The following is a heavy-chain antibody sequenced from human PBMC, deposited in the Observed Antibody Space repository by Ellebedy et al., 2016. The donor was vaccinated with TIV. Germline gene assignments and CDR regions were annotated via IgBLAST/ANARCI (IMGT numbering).Heavy chain of an antibody. CDR3: ARAVGGNSQIDH. CDR2: ISNDGRNA. D-gene: IGHD4-23*01. V-gene: IGHV3-30*04. J-gene: IGHJ4*01. Sequence: GESLKISXSASGFTFSSYSMHWVRQAPGKGLECMAAISNDGRNAYYADSVKGRFIISRDNSKNTLYLQMDSLRPEDTAVYYCARAVGGNSQIDHWGQGTLVTVSS. CDR1: GFTFSSYS.